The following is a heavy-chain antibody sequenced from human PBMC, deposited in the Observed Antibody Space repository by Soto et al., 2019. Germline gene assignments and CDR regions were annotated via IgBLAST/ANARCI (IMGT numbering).Heavy chain of an antibody. Sequence: QVQLVQSGAEVKKPGASVKVSCKASGYTFTSYAMHWVRQAPGQRLEWMGWINAGNGNTKYSQKFQGRVTITRDTPASTAYMELSSLSSEDKAVYYCARDYLAYYYGSGSSSDLDYWGQGTLVTVSS. CDR2: INAGNGNT. J-gene: IGHJ4*02. V-gene: IGHV1-3*01. CDR1: GYTFTSYA. D-gene: IGHD3-10*01. CDR3: ARDYLAYYYGSGSSSDLDY.